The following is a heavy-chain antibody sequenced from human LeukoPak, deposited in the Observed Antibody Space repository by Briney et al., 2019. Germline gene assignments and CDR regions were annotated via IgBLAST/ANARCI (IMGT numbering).Heavy chain of an antibody. J-gene: IGHJ4*02. CDR1: TFTLSTYG. D-gene: IGHD6-19*01. CDR2: IGGSSGST. CDR3: ARAPEWLIFDY. Sequence: PGGSLRLSCAASTFTLSTYGMSWVRQAPGKGLEWVSAIGGSSGSTHYADSVKGRFTISRHNSKNTLYLQMNSLRAEDTAVYYCARAPEWLIFDYWGQGTLVTVSS. V-gene: IGHV3-23*01.